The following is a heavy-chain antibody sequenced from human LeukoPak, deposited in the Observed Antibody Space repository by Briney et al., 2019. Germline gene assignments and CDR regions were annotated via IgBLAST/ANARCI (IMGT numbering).Heavy chain of an antibody. CDR2: ISSSGSTI. J-gene: IGHJ4*02. CDR3: ARDMRWGQIVNLEDY. V-gene: IGHV3-11*04. Sequence: PGGSLRLSSAASGFTFSDYYMSWIRQAPGKGLEWVSYISSSGSTIYYADSVKGRFTISRDNAKNSLYLQMNSLRAEDTAVYYCARDMRWGQIVNLEDYWGQGTLVTVSS. D-gene: IGHD6-6*01. CDR1: GFTFSDYY.